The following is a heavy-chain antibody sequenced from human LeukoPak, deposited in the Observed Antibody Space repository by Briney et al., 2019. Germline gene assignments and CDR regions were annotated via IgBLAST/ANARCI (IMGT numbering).Heavy chain of an antibody. D-gene: IGHD3-22*01. CDR2: INPNSGGT. V-gene: IGHV1-2*02. CDR3: ARVRAWGTYYYDSSGYSAFDY. Sequence: ASVKVSCKASGYTFTGYYMHWVRQAPGQGLEWMGWINPNSGGTNYAQKLQGRVTMTRDTSISTAYMELSRLRSDDTAVYYCARVRAWGTYYYDSSGYSAFDYWGQRTLVTVSS. CDR1: GYTFTGYY. J-gene: IGHJ4*02.